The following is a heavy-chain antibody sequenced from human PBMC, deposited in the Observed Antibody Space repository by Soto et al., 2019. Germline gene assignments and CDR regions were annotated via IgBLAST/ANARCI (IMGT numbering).Heavy chain of an antibody. Sequence: ASVKVSCKASGYTFTSYDINWVRQATGQGLEWMGWMNPNSGNTGYAQKFQGRVTMTRNTSISTAYMELSSLRSEDTAVYYCARYWIGHYYYYGMHVWGQGTMVTVSS. CDR1: GYTFTSYD. J-gene: IGHJ6*02. CDR2: MNPNSGNT. CDR3: ARYWIGHYYYYGMHV. D-gene: IGHD1-1*01. V-gene: IGHV1-8*01.